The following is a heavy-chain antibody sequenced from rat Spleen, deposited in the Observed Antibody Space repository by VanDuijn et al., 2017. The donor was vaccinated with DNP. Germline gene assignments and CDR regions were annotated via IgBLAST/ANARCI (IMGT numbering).Heavy chain of an antibody. CDR2: ISTSGGNT. V-gene: IGHV5-25*01. Sequence: EVQLVESGGGLVQPGRSMKLSCAASGFTFSSFPMAWVRQAPTKGLEWVASISTSGGNTYYRDSVKGRFTISRDNAKSTLYLQMDSLRSEDTATYYCATGHTTGKDYAMDAWGQGTSVTVSS. D-gene: IGHD1-7*01. CDR3: ATGHTTGKDYAMDA. CDR1: GFTFSSFP. J-gene: IGHJ4*01.